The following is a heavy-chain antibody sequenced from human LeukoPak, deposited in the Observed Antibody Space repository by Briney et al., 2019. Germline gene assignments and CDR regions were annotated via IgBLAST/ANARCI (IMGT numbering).Heavy chain of an antibody. V-gene: IGHV3-7*01. CDR3: ARDISGYPNWFDP. CDR2: IKQDGSEK. Sequence: PGGSLRLSCAASGFTFSSYWMSWVRRAPGKGLEWVANIKQDGSEKYYVDSVKGRFTISRDNAKNSLYLQMNSLRAEDTAVYYCARDISGYPNWFDPWGQGTLVTVSS. CDR1: GFTFSSYW. J-gene: IGHJ5*02. D-gene: IGHD3-22*01.